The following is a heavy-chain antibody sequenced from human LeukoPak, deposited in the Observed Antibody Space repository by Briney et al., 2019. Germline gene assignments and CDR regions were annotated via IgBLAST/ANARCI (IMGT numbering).Heavy chain of an antibody. J-gene: IGHJ4*02. CDR1: GFTFSTYW. CDR3: AKGGDH. V-gene: IGHV3-7*01. D-gene: IGHD3-16*01. Sequence: GGTLRLSCAASGFTFSTYWMNWVRQAPGKGLEWVANIKPGGSDMYYVDSVKGRFTVSRDNARNSLYLQMNSLRAEDTAVYYCAKGGDHWGQGTLVTVSS. CDR2: IKPGGSDM.